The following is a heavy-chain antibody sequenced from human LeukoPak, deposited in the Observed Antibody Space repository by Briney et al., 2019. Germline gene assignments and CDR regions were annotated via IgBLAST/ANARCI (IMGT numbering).Heavy chain of an antibody. V-gene: IGHV1-18*01. Sequence: ASVKVSCKASGYTFTSSGISWVRHAPGQGLEWMGWISAYSGNTYYAQNLQGRVTMTTDTSTSTAYMELRSLTSDDTAAYYCARDPVYRSKSYYFDYWGQGTLVTVSS. J-gene: IGHJ4*02. CDR3: ARDPVYRSKSYYFDY. D-gene: IGHD1-14*01. CDR1: GYTFTSSG. CDR2: ISAYSGNT.